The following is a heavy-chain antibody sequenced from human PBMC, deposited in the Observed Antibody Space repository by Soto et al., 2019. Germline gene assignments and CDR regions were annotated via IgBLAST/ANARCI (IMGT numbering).Heavy chain of an antibody. J-gene: IGHJ5*02. Sequence: GPSVKVSCKASGYTFTNYGITWVRQAPGQGLEWMGWISAYNGDTHYTQRLQGRVTMTTDTSTSTAYMELRSLRSDDTAVYYCARDVRGWFDPWGQGTLVTVSS. CDR3: ARDVRGWFDP. CDR1: GYTFTNYG. V-gene: IGHV1-18*01. CDR2: ISAYNGDT.